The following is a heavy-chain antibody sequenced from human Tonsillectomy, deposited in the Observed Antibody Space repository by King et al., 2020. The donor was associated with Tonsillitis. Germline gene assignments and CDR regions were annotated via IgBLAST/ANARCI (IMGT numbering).Heavy chain of an antibody. Sequence: VQLVESGGAVVQPGRSLRLSCAASGFTFSRYAMHWVRQAPGKGLEWVALISYDGGNKYYGDSVQGRFTISRDNSKHTLYLQMNSLRPKDTAVYYCATAPVLLWLGDYPGAFDIWGQGTMVTVSS. D-gene: IGHD3-10*01. CDR3: ATAPVLLWLGDYPGAFDI. CDR2: ISYDGGNK. V-gene: IGHV3-30*03. J-gene: IGHJ3*02. CDR1: GFTFSRYA.